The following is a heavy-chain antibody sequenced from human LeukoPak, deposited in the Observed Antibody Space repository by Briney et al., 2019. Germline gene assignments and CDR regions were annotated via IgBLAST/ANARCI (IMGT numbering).Heavy chain of an antibody. CDR2: IYHSGST. Sequence: PSETLSLTCAVSGYSISSGYYWGWIRQPPGKGLEWIGSIYHSGSTYYNPSLKSRVTISVDRSKNQFSLKLSSVTAADTAVYYCASLGGAVRGVYYFHYLRQGTLVTVSS. D-gene: IGHD3-10*01. CDR3: ASLGGAVRGVYYFHY. V-gene: IGHV4-38-2*01. J-gene: IGHJ4*02. CDR1: GYSISSGYY.